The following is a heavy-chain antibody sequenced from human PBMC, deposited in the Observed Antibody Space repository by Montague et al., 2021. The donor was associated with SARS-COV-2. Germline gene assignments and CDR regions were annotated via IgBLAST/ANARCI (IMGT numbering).Heavy chain of an antibody. V-gene: IGHV4-39*02. J-gene: IGHJ5*02. Sequence: SETLSLTCTVSGTSITSTSYYWAWIRQSPAGDLEWLGTISYRGITYSNPSLNSRVSVSADTSKNQVSLNLDSVTAADTAVYYCAREATSWFGELMGVWFDPWGQGTLVTVSS. D-gene: IGHD3-10*01. CDR2: ISYRGIT. CDR3: AREATSWFGELMGVWFDP. CDR1: GTSITSTSYY.